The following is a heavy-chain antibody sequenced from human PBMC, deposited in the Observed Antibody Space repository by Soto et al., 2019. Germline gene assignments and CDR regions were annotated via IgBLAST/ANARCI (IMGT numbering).Heavy chain of an antibody. D-gene: IGHD3-3*01. Sequence: SETLSLTCTVSGGSISSGDYYWSWIRQPPGKGLEWIGYIYYSGSTYYNPSLKSRVTISVDTSKNQFSLKLSSVTAADTAVYYCARDRVRSLEGLPYLGRDVWGQGTTGT. CDR2: IYYSGST. CDR1: GGSISSGDYY. J-gene: IGHJ6*02. V-gene: IGHV4-30-4*01. CDR3: ARDRVRSLEGLPYLGRDV.